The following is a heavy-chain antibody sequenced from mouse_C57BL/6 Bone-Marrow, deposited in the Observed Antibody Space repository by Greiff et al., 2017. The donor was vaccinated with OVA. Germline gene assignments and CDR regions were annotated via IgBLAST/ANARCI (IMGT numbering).Heavy chain of an antibody. CDR3: ARGAGRHWYFDV. D-gene: IGHD3-3*01. CDR1: GFTFSSYA. J-gene: IGHJ1*03. V-gene: IGHV5-4*03. Sequence: EVKLVESGGGLVKPGGSLKLSCAASGFTFSSYAMSWVRQTPEKRLEWVATISDGGSYTYYPDNVKGRFTISRDNAKNNLYLQMSHLKSEDTAMYYCARGAGRHWYFDVWGTVTTVTVSS. CDR2: ISDGGSYT.